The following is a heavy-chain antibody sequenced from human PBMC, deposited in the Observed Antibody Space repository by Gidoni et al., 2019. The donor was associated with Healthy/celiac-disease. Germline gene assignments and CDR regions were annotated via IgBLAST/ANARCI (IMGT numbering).Heavy chain of an antibody. Sequence: QVQLVQSGAEVKKPGSSVKVSCTASGVTFSSYAISWVRQAPGQGLEWMGGIIPIFGTANYAQKFQGRVTITADESTSTAYMELSSLRSEDTAVYYCARDRWPLRTVKNYYYGMDVWGQGTTVTVSS. CDR3: ARDRWPLRTVKNYYYGMDV. D-gene: IGHD3-10*01. J-gene: IGHJ6*02. CDR2: IIPIFGTA. V-gene: IGHV1-69*01. CDR1: GVTFSSYA.